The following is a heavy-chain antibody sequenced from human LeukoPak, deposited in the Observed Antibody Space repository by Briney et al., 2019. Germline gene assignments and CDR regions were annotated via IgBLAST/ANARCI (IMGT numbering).Heavy chain of an antibody. CDR3: ARGFYCSSTSCFRNWFDP. CDR1: GGSFSGYY. J-gene: IGHJ5*02. Sequence: SETLSLTRAVYGGSFSGYYWSWIRQPPGKGLEWIGEINHSGSTNYNPSLKSRVTISVDTSKNQFSLKLSSVTAADTAVYYCARGFYCSSTSCFRNWFDPWGQGTLVTVSS. D-gene: IGHD2-2*01. CDR2: INHSGST. V-gene: IGHV4-34*01.